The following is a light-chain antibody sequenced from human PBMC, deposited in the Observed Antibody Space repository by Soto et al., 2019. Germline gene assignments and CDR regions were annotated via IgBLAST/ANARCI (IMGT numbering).Light chain of an antibody. Sequence: DIQMTQSPSSLSAYVGDRVTITCRASQGISNFLAWYQQKPGKVPKLLIYAASTLQSGVPSRFSGSASGTDFTLTISSLQPDDVATYYCQKYNNAPLTFGQGTKVEIK. CDR2: AAS. V-gene: IGKV1-27*01. J-gene: IGKJ1*01. CDR3: QKYNNAPLT. CDR1: QGISNF.